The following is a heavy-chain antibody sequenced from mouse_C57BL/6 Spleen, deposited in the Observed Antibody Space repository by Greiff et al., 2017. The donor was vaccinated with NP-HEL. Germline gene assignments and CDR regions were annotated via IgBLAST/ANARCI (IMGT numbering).Heavy chain of an antibody. CDR3: ARGDYSNYVWFAY. CDR2: IDPTASYT. CDR1: GYTFTSYW. V-gene: IGHV1-69*01. Sequence: VQLQQPGAELVMPGASVKLSCKASGYTFTSYWMHWVKQRPGQGLEWIGEIDPTASYTNYNQKVKGKSTLTVDKSSSTAYMRRSSLTSEDSAVDYCARGDYSNYVWFAYWGQGTLVTVSA. D-gene: IGHD2-5*01. J-gene: IGHJ3*01.